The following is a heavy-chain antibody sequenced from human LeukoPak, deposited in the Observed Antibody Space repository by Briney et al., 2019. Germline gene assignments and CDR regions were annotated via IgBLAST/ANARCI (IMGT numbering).Heavy chain of an antibody. Sequence: SETLSLTCAVSGGSPSGFFWSWIRQPPGKGLGWIGYIYYNGSTNYNPSLKSRVTISIDTSKNQFSLKLSSVTAADTAVYYCARGFGSRGWYVYWGQGTLVTVSS. CDR1: GGSPSGFF. CDR2: IYYNGST. CDR3: ARGFGSRGWYVY. D-gene: IGHD6-19*01. V-gene: IGHV4-59*01. J-gene: IGHJ4*02.